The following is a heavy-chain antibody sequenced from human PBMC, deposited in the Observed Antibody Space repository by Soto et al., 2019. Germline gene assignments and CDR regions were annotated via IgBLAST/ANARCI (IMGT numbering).Heavy chain of an antibody. Sequence: EVQLLESGGGLVQPGGSLRLSCAASGFTFSSYAMSWVRQAPGKGLEWVSAISGSGGTTYTYYADSVKGRFTISRDNSPNTLYLHMNSLRAEDTAVYYCAKGRDYGGNYRDYWGQGTLVTVSS. V-gene: IGHV3-23*01. CDR2: ISGSGGTTYT. CDR3: AKGRDYGGNYRDY. J-gene: IGHJ4*02. D-gene: IGHD4-17*01. CDR1: GFTFSSYA.